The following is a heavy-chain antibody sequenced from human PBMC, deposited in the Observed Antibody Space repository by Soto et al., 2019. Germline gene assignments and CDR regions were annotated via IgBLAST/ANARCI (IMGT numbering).Heavy chain of an antibody. CDR3: XXRGSGSYYDY. D-gene: IGHD1-26*01. CDR2: ISGSGGST. V-gene: IGHV3-23*01. Sequence: EVQLLESGGGLVQPGGSLRLSCAASGFTFSSYAMRWVRQAPVKGLEWVSAISGSGGSTYXXXXVKGRFTISRDNSKXXXXXXXXXXXXXXXAXXXXXXRGSGSYYDYWGQGTLVTVSS. J-gene: IGHJ4*02. CDR1: GFTFSSYA.